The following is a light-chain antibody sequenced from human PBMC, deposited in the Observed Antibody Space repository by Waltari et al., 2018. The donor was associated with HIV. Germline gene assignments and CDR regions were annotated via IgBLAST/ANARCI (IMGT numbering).Light chain of an antibody. CDR3: AAWDDSLNGPV. Sequence: QSVLTQPPSASGTPGQRVTIPCSGSRSTIGSNTVTWYQQLPGTAPKLLIYSNNQRPSGVPDRFSGSKSGTSASLAISGLQSEDEADYYCAAWDDSLNGPVFGGGTKLTVL. J-gene: IGLJ2*01. CDR2: SNN. V-gene: IGLV1-44*01. CDR1: RSTIGSNT.